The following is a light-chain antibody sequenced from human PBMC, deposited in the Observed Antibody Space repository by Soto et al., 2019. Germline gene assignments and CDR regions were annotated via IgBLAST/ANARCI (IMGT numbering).Light chain of an antibody. V-gene: IGLV2-14*03. CDR1: SSDVGGYNY. CDR2: DVS. Sequence: QSALTQPASVSGSPGQSITISYTGTSSDVGGYNYVSWYQHHPGKAPKLMIYDVSNRPSGVSNRFSGSKSGNTASLTISGLQPEDEDDYYCSSYTTSNTRQIVFGTGTKVTVL. CDR3: SSYTTSNTRQIV. J-gene: IGLJ1*01.